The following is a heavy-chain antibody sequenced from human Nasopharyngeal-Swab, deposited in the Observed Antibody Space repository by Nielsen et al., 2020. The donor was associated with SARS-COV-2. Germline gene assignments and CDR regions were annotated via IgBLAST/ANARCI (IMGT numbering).Heavy chain of an antibody. CDR3: ARGGSGSYLPIY. J-gene: IGHJ4*02. D-gene: IGHD1-26*01. Sequence: WVRQAPGQRLEWMGWINAGNGNTKYSQKFQGRVTITRDTSASTAYMELGSLRSEDTAVYYCARGGSGSYLPIYWGQGTLVTVSS. V-gene: IGHV1-3*01. CDR2: INAGNGNT.